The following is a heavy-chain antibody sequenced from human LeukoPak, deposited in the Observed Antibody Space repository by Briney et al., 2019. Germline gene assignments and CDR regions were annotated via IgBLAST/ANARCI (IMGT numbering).Heavy chain of an antibody. V-gene: IGHV3-48*01. CDR2: INDVSSKI. CDR3: ARGQLVRD. CDR1: GFTFSSYS. D-gene: IGHD6-13*01. J-gene: IGHJ4*02. Sequence: PGGSLRLSCAASGFTFSSYSVNWVRQAPGKGLEWVSYINDVSSKIYYAGSVKGRFTISRDNAKNSLYLQMNSLRAEDTAVYYCARGQLVRDWGQGTLVTVSS.